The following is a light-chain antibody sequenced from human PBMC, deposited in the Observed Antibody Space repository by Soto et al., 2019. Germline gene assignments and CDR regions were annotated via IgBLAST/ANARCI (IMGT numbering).Light chain of an antibody. CDR3: SSYTGTGTLYV. CDR2: DVS. J-gene: IGLJ1*01. Sequence: QSALTQPASVSGSPGQSITISCTGTSSDIGGYNYVSWYQQLPGKVPKLIIYDVSNRPSGVSDRFSGSKSGNAASLTISGFQAEDEADYYCSSYTGTGTLYVFGTGTTVTAL. CDR1: SSDIGGYNY. V-gene: IGLV2-14*03.